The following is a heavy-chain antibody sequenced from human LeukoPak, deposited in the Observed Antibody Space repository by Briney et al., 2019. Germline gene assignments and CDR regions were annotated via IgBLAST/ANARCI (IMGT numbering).Heavy chain of an antibody. D-gene: IGHD4-23*01. J-gene: IGHJ4*02. V-gene: IGHV4-59*05. CDR3: ARNAFVTVASVYFDY. CDR2: IYYSGST. Sequence: SETLSPTCSLSAPSISSHYWSCDRQPPGKGLEWIGSIYYSGSTYYNPSLKSRVTISVDTSKNQFSLRVRSMTAADSAVYCCARNAFVTVASVYFDYWGQGTLVTVSS. CDR1: APSISSHY.